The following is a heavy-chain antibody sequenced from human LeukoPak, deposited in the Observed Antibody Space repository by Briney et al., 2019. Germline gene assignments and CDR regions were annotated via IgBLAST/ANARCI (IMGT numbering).Heavy chain of an antibody. V-gene: IGHV3-30*04. D-gene: IGHD3-22*01. CDR2: ISYDGSNK. CDR3: ARVDSSGYYLVSIDY. CDR1: GFTFSSYA. J-gene: IGHJ4*02. Sequence: GGSLRLSCAASGFTFSSYAMHWVRQAPGKGLEWVAVISYDGSNKYYADSVKGRFTISRDNSKNTLYLQMNSLRAEDTAVYYCARVDSSGYYLVSIDYWGQGTLVTVSS.